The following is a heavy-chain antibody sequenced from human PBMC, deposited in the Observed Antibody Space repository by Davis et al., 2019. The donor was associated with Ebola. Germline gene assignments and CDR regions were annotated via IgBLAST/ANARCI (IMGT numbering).Heavy chain of an antibody. D-gene: IGHD3-10*01. Sequence: PGGSLRLSCAASGFTFSSYAMHWVRQAPGKGLEWVAVISYDGSNKYYADSVKGRFTISRDNSKNTLYLQMNSLRAEDTAVYYCARAPYYGSGRGDYYYGMDVWGQGTTVTVSS. CDR3: ARAPYYGSGRGDYYYGMDV. V-gene: IGHV3-30*01. CDR1: GFTFSSYA. J-gene: IGHJ6*02. CDR2: ISYDGSNK.